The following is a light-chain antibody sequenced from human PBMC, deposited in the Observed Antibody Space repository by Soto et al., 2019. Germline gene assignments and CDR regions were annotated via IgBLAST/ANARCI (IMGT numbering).Light chain of an antibody. J-gene: IGKJ1*01. CDR1: QSVSSSY. V-gene: IGKV3-20*01. Sequence: EIVLTQSPGTLSLSPGERATLSCRVSQSVSSSYLAWYKQKPGQAPRLLIYGASSRATGIPDRFSGSGSGTDFTLTISRLEPEDFAVYYCQHYGGSPGTFGQGTKVEIK. CDR2: GAS. CDR3: QHYGGSPGT.